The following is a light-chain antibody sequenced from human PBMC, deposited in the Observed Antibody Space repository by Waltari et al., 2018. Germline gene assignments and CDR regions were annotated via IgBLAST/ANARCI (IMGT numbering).Light chain of an antibody. CDR3: SSYTKSTTQV. J-gene: IGLJ1*01. V-gene: IGLV2-14*01. CDR2: EVS. CDR1: NSDIGSYNF. Sequence: QSALTQPASVSGSPGQSITISCTGTNSDIGSYNFVSWYQQHPNKVPKLVLYEVSKRPSGVSNSFSGSKSGNTAFLTISGLQAEDEAEYYCSSYTKSTTQVFGTGTKVTVL.